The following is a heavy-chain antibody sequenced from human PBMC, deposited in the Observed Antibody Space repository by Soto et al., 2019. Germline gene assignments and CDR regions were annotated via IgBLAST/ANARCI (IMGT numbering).Heavy chain of an antibody. D-gene: IGHD4-17*01. V-gene: IGHV1-69*04. Sequence: SVKVSCKASGGTFSSYTISWVRQAPGQGLERMGRIIPILGIANYAQKFQGRVTITADKSTSTAYMELSSLRSEDTAVYYCARDPDYGDYVGYFDYWGQGTLVTVSS. CDR2: IIPILGIA. CDR3: ARDPDYGDYVGYFDY. J-gene: IGHJ4*02. CDR1: GGTFSSYT.